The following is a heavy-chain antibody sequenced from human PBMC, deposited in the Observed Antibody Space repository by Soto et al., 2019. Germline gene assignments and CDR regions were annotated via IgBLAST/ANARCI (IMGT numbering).Heavy chain of an antibody. J-gene: IGHJ3*02. CDR3: AKATATSGGAFEI. D-gene: IGHD1-1*01. Sequence: GGSLRLSCAVSGFICSSYDMSWVRQAPGKGLEWVSTILVGGSPHYEDSVKGRFTISRDTSKNTVYLQMNSLTAGDTAVYYCAKATATSGGAFEIYGQGAMVTVSS. V-gene: IGHV3-23*01. CDR2: ILVGGSP. CDR1: GFICSSYD.